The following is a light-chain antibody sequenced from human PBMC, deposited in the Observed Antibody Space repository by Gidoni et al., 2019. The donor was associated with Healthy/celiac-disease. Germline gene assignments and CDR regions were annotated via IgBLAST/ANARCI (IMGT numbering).Light chain of an antibody. CDR2: SNN. Sequence: QSVLTQPPSASGTPGQRVPISCSGSSSNIGSNTVNGYQQLPGTAPKLLIYSNNPRPSGVPDRFSGSKSGTSASLAISGLQSEDEADYYCAAWDDSLNGVVFGGGTKLTVL. V-gene: IGLV1-44*01. CDR3: AAWDDSLNGVV. CDR1: SSNIGSNT. J-gene: IGLJ2*01.